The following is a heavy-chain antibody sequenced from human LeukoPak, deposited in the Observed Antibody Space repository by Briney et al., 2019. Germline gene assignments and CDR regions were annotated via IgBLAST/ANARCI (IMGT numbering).Heavy chain of an antibody. J-gene: IGHJ4*02. V-gene: IGHV3-48*01. CDR3: AKGAQLDTSYYDFWSQPY. CDR2: ISSSSSTI. D-gene: IGHD3-3*01. CDR1: GFTFSSYS. Sequence: GGSLRLSCAASGFTFSSYSMNWVRQAPGKGLEWVSCISSSSSTIYYADSVKGRFTISRDNSKNTLYLQMNSLRAEDTAVYYCAKGAQLDTSYYDFWSQPYWGQGTLVTVSS.